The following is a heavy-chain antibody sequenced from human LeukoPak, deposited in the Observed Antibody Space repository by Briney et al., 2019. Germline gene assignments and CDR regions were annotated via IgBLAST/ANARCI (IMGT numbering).Heavy chain of an antibody. J-gene: IGHJ4*02. V-gene: IGHV4-38-2*01. CDR1: GYSISSGYY. CDR3: ARHGGLVVLAAPDY. CDR2: IYHSGGT. Sequence: SETLSLTCVVSGYSISSGYYWGWIRQPPGKGLEWIRTIYHSGGTYYNPSLKGRVTISVDTSKNQFSLKLGSVTAADTAVYYCARHGGLVVLAAPDYWGQGTLVTVSP. D-gene: IGHD2-2*01.